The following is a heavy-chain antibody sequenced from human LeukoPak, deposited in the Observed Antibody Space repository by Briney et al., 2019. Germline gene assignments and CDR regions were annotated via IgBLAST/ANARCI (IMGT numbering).Heavy chain of an antibody. CDR1: GFTVSSNY. CDR2: IYSGGST. J-gene: IGHJ4*02. D-gene: IGHD1-1*01. CDR3: VIAYSSSENWRFDY. V-gene: IGHV3-66*01. Sequence: GGSLRLSCAASGFTVSSNYMSWVRQAPGKGLEWVSVIYSGGSTYYADSVKGRFTISRDNSKNTLYLQMNSLRAEDTAVYYCVIAYSSSENWRFDYWDQGTLVTVSS.